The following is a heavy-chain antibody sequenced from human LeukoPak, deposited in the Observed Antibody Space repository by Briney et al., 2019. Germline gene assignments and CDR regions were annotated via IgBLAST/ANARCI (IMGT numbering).Heavy chain of an antibody. CDR3: ARQTYSSGWYEDY. CDR2: IDPSDSYT. CDR1: GYSFTSYW. D-gene: IGHD6-19*01. V-gene: IGHV5-10-1*01. Sequence: PGASLQISCKGSGYSFTSYWISWVRQLPGKGLEWMGRIDPSDSYTNYSPSFQGHVTISADKSISTAYLQWSSLKASDTAMYYCARQTYSSGWYEDYWGQGTLVTVSS. J-gene: IGHJ4*02.